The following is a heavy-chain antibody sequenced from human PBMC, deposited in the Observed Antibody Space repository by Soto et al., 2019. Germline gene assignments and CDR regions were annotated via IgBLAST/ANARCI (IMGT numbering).Heavy chain of an antibody. CDR1: GYGFACYA. Sequence: ASVEVCWKASGYGFACYAMYWVRQSPGQRLEWMGWINAGNGNTKYSQKFQGRVTITRDTSASTAYMELSSLRSEDTAVYYCARDPGDRRGYYYGPKWLDPWGKAPLVT. D-gene: IGHD3-22*01. CDR2: INAGNGNT. V-gene: IGHV1-3*01. CDR3: ARDPGDRRGYYYGPKWLDP. J-gene: IGHJ5*02.